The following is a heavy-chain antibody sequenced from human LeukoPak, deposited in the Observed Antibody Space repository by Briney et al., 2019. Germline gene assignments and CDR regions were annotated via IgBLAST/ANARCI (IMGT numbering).Heavy chain of an antibody. J-gene: IGHJ5*02. CDR3: ARIYSYSSRPPNWFDP. CDR1: GGSISSSSYY. CDR2: IYYSGST. V-gene: IGHV4-39*07. D-gene: IGHD6-13*01. Sequence: SETLSLTCTVSGGSISSSSYYWGWIRQPPGKGLEWIGSIYYSGSTYYNPSLKSRVTISVDTSKNQFSLKLSSVTAADTAVYYCARIYSYSSRPPNWFDPWGQGTLVTVSS.